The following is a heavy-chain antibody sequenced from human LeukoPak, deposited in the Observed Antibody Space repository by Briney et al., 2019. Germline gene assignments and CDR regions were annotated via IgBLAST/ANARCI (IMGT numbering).Heavy chain of an antibody. CDR3: ARHSGSYPHYFDY. Sequence: SETLSLTCTVSGGSISSNHWSWIRQPPGKELEWIGYIYYSGSAHYNSSLKSRVTISVDTSKNQFSLKLTSLTAADTAVYYCARHSGSYPHYFDYWGQGTLVTVSS. CDR1: GGSISSNH. V-gene: IGHV4-59*08. J-gene: IGHJ4*02. D-gene: IGHD1-26*01. CDR2: IYYSGSA.